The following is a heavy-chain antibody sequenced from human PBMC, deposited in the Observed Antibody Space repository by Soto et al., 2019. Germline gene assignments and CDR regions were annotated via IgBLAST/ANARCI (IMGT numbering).Heavy chain of an antibody. D-gene: IGHD6-13*01. V-gene: IGHV1-46*01. CDR1: GYTFTGYY. Sequence: GASVKVSCKASGYTFTGYYMHWVRQAPGQGLEWMGIINPSGGSTSYAQKFQGRVTMTRDTSTSTVYMELRSLRSDDTAVYYCARSGQQLVFYYYMDVWGKGTTVTVSS. J-gene: IGHJ6*03. CDR3: ARSGQQLVFYYYMDV. CDR2: INPSGGST.